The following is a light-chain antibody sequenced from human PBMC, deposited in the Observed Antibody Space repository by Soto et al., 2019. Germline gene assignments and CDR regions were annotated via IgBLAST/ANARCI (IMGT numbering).Light chain of an antibody. CDR3: QQYGSSLGT. V-gene: IGKV3-20*01. CDR1: QSVSSAY. Sequence: EIVLTQSPGTLSLSPGERATLSCRASQSVSSAYLAWYQQKPGQAPRLLIYGASSRATGIPDRFSGSGSGTDFTLPISRLEPEDFALYYCQQYGSSLGTFGPGTKVDIK. CDR2: GAS. J-gene: IGKJ3*01.